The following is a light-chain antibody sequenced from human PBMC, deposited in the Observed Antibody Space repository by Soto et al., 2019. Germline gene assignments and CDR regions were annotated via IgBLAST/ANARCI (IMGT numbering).Light chain of an antibody. V-gene: IGLV2-14*03. J-gene: IGLJ1*01. Sequence: QSALTQPASVSGSPGQWITISCTGTSSDIGGYNFVSWYQHHPGKAPRLIIFGVSDRPSGVSDRFSGSKSGNTASLTISGLQAEDEADYFCSSYISSSSPYVFGTGTKLTVL. CDR3: SSYISSSSPYV. CDR1: SSDIGGYNF. CDR2: GVS.